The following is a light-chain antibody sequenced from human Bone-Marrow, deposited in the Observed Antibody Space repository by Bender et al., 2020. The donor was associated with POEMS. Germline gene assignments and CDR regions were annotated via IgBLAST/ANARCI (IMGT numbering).Light chain of an antibody. Sequence: QSALTQPPSASGSPGQSVTISCTGTSSDVGGYDYVSWYQQHPGKAPKLMISDVTRRPTGVPDRFSGSKYGNTAYLTVSGLQADDEADYYCISYAGSNNLEIFGGGTKLTVL. CDR1: SSDVGGYDY. CDR2: DVT. J-gene: IGLJ2*01. CDR3: ISYAGSNNLEI. V-gene: IGLV2-8*01.